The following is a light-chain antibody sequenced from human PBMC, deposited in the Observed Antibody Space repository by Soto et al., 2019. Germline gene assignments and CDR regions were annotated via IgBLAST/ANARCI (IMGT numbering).Light chain of an antibody. CDR3: SSYTSSSPYVV. Sequence: QSALTQPASVSGSPGQSITISCTGTSSDVGNYNYVSWYQQHPGKAPQLMIYDVSNRPSGVSNRFSGSKSGNTASLTISGLQAEDEADYYCSSYTSSSPYVVFGGGTKLTVL. CDR2: DVS. J-gene: IGLJ2*01. V-gene: IGLV2-14*01. CDR1: SSDVGNYNY.